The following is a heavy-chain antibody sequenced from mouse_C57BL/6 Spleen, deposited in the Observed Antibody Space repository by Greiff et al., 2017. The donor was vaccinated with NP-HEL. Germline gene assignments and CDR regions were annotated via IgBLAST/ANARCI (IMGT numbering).Heavy chain of an antibody. CDR1: GFSFNTYA. CDR2: IRSKSNNYAT. Sequence: EVQLVESGGGLVQPKGSLKLSCAASGFSFNTYAMNWVRQAPGKGLEWVARIRSKSNNYATYYADSVKDRFTNSRDGSENMVYLQMNNLKTEDTALYYCVRHRGDYWGQGTTLTVSS. CDR3: VRHRGDY. V-gene: IGHV10-1*01. J-gene: IGHJ2*01.